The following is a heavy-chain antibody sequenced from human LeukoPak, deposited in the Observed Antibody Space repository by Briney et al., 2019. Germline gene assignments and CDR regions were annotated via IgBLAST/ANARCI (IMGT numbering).Heavy chain of an antibody. V-gene: IGHV4-59*01. CDR1: GGSTSSYY. J-gene: IGHJ4*02. Sequence: SETLSLTCTVSGGSTSSYYWSWIRQPPGKGLEWIGYIYYSGSTNYNPSLKSRVTISVDTSKNQVSLKLSSVTAADTAVYYCARLIGGSSWYYFDYWGQGTLVTVSS. CDR3: ARLIGGSSWYYFDY. D-gene: IGHD6-13*01. CDR2: IYYSGST.